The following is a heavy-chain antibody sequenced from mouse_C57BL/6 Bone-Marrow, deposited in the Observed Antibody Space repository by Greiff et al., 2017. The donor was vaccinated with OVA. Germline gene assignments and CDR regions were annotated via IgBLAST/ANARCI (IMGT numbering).Heavy chain of an antibody. CDR1: GFPITSGYY. V-gene: IGHV12-3*01. J-gene: IGHJ4*01. CDR2: ITHSGET. CDR3: AGDSQGGSSYPLAMDY. D-gene: IGHD1-1*01. Sequence: VQGVESGPGLVKPSQSLFLTCSITGFPITSGYYWIWIRQSPGKPLEWMGYITHSGETFYNPSLQSPISITRETSKNQFFLQLNSVTTEDTAMYYCAGDSQGGSSYPLAMDYWGQGTSVTVSS.